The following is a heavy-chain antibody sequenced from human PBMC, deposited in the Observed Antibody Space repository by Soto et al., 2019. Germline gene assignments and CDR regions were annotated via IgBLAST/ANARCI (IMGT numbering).Heavy chain of an antibody. CDR2: ISYDGSNK. Sequence: QVQLVESGGGVVQPGRSLRLSCAASGFTFSSYGMHWVRQAPGKGLEWVAVISYDGSNKYYADSVKGRFTITRDNSKNTLYLQMDSLRAEDTAVYYCAKDPQDRHYYYGMDVRGQGTTVTVSS. V-gene: IGHV3-30*18. CDR3: AKDPQDRHYYYGMDV. CDR1: GFTFSSYG. J-gene: IGHJ6*02.